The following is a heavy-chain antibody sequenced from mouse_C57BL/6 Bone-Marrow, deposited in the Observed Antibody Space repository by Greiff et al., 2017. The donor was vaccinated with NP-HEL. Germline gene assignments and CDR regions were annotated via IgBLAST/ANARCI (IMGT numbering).Heavy chain of an antibody. CDR3: ARHVIGAMDY. CDR1: GFTFSSYG. Sequence: EVQVVESGGDLVKPGGSLKLSCAASGFTFSSYGMSWVRQTPDKRLEWVATISSGGSYTYYPDSVKGRFTISRDNAKNTLYLQMSSLKSEDTAMYYCARHVIGAMDYWGKGTSVTVSS. V-gene: IGHV5-6*01. J-gene: IGHJ4*01. CDR2: ISSGGSYT.